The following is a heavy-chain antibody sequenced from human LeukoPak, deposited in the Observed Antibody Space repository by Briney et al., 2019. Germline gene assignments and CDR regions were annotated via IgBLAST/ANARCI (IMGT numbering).Heavy chain of an antibody. CDR2: IYYSGST. Sequence: SETLSLTCTVSGGSISSSSYYWGWIRQPPGKGLEWIGSIYYSGSTYYNPSLKSRVTISVDTSKNQFSLKLSSVTAADTAVYYCARQGYSSSWYDYWGQGTLVTVSS. V-gene: IGHV4-39*01. J-gene: IGHJ4*02. CDR1: GGSISSSSYY. D-gene: IGHD6-13*01. CDR3: ARQGYSSSWYDY.